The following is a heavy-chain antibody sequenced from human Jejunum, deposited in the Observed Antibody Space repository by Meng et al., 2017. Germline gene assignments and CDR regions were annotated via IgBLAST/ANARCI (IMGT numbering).Heavy chain of an antibody. J-gene: IGHJ4*02. D-gene: IGHD5-24*01. CDR3: VARDGYNSPALGY. CDR2: IYYTGRT. CDR1: GGSLSSGGYY. Sequence: QVQLQESGPGLVKPSQTLSLTVTVSGGSLSSGGYYWNWIRQHAGRGLEWIGYIYYTGRTDYNPSLRSRVTISRDTSKVQFSLKVTSVTAADTAMYYCVARDGYNSPALGYWGQGNLVTVSS. V-gene: IGHV4-31*03.